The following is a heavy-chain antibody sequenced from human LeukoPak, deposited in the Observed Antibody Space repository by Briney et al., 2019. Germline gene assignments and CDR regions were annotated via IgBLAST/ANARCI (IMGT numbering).Heavy chain of an antibody. CDR1: GGSISSYY. D-gene: IGHD2-2*01. CDR3: ARDMDSSTSSMVY. V-gene: IGHV4-59*01. J-gene: IGHJ4*02. CDR2: IYYSGST. Sequence: SETLSLTCTVSGGSISSYYWSWIRQPPGKGLEWIGNIYYSGSTNYNPSLKSRVTISVDTSKNQFSLKLSSVTAADTAVYYCARDMDSSTSSMVYWGQGTLVTVSS.